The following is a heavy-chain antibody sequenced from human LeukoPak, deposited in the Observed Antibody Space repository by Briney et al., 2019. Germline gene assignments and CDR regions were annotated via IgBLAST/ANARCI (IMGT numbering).Heavy chain of an antibody. CDR1: GFTFSSYA. J-gene: IGHJ4*02. CDR2: ISYDGSNK. Sequence: TGGSLRLSCAASGFTFSSYAMHWVRQAPGKGLEWVAVISYDGSNKYYADSVKGRFTISRDNSKNTLYLQMNSLRAEDTAVYYCARSDTLYYYDSSGSQPVDYWGQGTLVTVSS. D-gene: IGHD3-22*01. V-gene: IGHV3-30-3*01. CDR3: ARSDTLYYYDSSGSQPVDY.